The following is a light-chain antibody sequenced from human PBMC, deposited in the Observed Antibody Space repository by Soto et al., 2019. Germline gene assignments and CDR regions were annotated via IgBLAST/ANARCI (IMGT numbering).Light chain of an antibody. V-gene: IGKV3-20*01. CDR1: QSVSSNY. CDR2: GAS. Sequence: DIVFTQSPGTLSLSPGERATLSCRASQSVSSNYLAWYQQKPGQAPRLLIYGASTRATGVPDRFSGSGSGTDLTLTISGLEPEDFAVYHCQQYGSLSWTLGQGTKVDIK. J-gene: IGKJ1*01. CDR3: QQYGSLSWT.